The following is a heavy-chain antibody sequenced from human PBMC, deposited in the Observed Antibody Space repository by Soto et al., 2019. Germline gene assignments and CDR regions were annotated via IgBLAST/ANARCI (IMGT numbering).Heavy chain of an antibody. V-gene: IGHV3-30-3*01. Sequence: QVQLVESGGGVVQPGRSLRVSCTASGFTFRNYAMHWVRQAPGKGLEWVAVISFDGVNKFYADSVRCRFTISRDNSMKTLYLQLNSLRVEDTAVYYCASVNLGIAEPHLDYWGQGTLVTVSS. D-gene: IGHD1-1*01. CDR1: GFTFRNYA. J-gene: IGHJ4*02. CDR3: ASVNLGIAEPHLDY. CDR2: ISFDGVNK.